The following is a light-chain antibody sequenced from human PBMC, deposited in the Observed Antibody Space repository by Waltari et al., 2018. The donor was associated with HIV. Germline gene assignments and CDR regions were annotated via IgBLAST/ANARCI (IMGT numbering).Light chain of an antibody. CDR2: GYS. J-gene: IGLJ3*02. CDR1: SSTLGSGFA. CDR3: QSFDTSLRGLRV. Sequence: QSLLPQPPSVSGAPGTNVTISCTGTSSTLGSGFAFPSHQFLPRIAPNPFLPGFSPQPLIYGYSLRPAAVPARFSGSKTDTTASLAITGLQAEDDGEYVCQSFDTSLRGLRVFGGGTQLTVL. V-gene: IGLV1-40*01.